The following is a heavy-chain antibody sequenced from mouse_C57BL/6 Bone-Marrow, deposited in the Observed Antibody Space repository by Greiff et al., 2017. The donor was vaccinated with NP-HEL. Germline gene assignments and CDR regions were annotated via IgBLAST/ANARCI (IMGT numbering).Heavy chain of an antibody. CDR3: ARSCYGSRGRAMDY. CDR1: GYTFTSYW. V-gene: IGHV1-64*01. J-gene: IGHJ4*01. D-gene: IGHD1-1*01. Sequence: QVQLQQPGAELVKPGASVKLSCKASGYTFTSYWMPWVKQRPGQGLEWIGMIHPNSGSTNYNEKFKSKATLTVDKSSSTAYMQLSSLTSDDSAVYYCARSCYGSRGRAMDYWGQGTSVTVSS. CDR2: IHPNSGST.